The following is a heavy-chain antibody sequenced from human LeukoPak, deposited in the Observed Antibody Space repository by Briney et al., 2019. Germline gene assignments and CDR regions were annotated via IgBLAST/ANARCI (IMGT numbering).Heavy chain of an antibody. J-gene: IGHJ4*02. CDR2: ISAYNGNT. V-gene: IGHV1-18*01. CDR1: GGTFSSYA. CDR3: ARGKYYYDSSGYYRYYFDY. Sequence: ASVKVSCKASGGTFSSYAISWVRQAPGQGLEWMGWISAYNGNTNYAQKLQGRVTMTTDTSTSTAYMELRSLRSDDTAVYYCARGKYYYDSSGYYRYYFDYWGQGTLVTVSS. D-gene: IGHD3-22*01.